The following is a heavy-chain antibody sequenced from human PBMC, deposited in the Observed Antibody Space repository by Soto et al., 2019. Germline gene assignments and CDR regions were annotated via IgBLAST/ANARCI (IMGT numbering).Heavy chain of an antibody. CDR3: ARVSTGSSWLNDAFDI. V-gene: IGHV4-59*01. CDR2: IYYSGST. D-gene: IGHD6-13*01. Sequence: SETLSLTCTVSGGSISNYYWSWIRQPPGKGLEWIGYIYYSGSTNYNPSLKSRITISVDTSKNQFSLKLSSVTAADTAVYYCARVSTGSSWLNDAFDIWGQGTMVTVSS. J-gene: IGHJ3*02. CDR1: GGSISNYY.